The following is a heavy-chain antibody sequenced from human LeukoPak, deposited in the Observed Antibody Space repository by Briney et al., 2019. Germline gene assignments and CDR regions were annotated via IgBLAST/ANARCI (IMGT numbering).Heavy chain of an antibody. CDR1: GFTFSSYA. Sequence: GGSLRLSCAASGFTFSSYAMHWVRQAPGKGLEWVAVISYDGSNKYYADSVKGRFTISRDNSKNTLYLQMNSLRAEDTAVYYCARDSSSAFDYWGQGTLVTVSS. V-gene: IGHV3-30-3*01. J-gene: IGHJ4*02. CDR3: ARDSSSAFDY. CDR2: ISYDGSNK. D-gene: IGHD6-6*01.